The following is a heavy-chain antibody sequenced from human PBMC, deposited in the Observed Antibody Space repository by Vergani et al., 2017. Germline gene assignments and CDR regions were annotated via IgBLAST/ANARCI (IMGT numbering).Heavy chain of an antibody. CDR3: ARDVLYPFDP. V-gene: IGHV3-7*01. D-gene: IGHD2-8*01. Sequence: EVQLVESGGGLVQPGGSLRLSCAASGFNFNKYWMSWVRQAPGKGLEWVANIKTDGSEKYYVDSVKGRFTISRDNAKNSLYLQMNSLRVEDTAVYFCARDVLYPFDPWGQGTLVTVSS. CDR2: IKTDGSEK. J-gene: IGHJ5*02. CDR1: GFNFNKYW.